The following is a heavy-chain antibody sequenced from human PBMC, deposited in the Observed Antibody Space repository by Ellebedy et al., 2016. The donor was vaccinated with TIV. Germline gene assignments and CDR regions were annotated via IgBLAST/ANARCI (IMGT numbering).Heavy chain of an antibody. J-gene: IGHJ4*02. CDR2: ISYDGSNK. V-gene: IGHV3-30*18. Sequence: GESLKISXAASGFTFSSYGMHWVRQAPGKGLEWVAVISYDGSNKYYADSVKGRFTISRDNSKNTLYLQMNSLRAEDTAVYYCAKVSTAAGVAPDYWGQGTLVTVSS. CDR3: AKVSTAAGVAPDY. D-gene: IGHD6-13*01. CDR1: GFTFSSYG.